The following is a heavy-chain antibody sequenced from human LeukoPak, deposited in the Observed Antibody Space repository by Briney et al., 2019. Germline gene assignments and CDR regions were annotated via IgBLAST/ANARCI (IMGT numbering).Heavy chain of an antibody. J-gene: IGHJ1*01. D-gene: IGHD2-21*01. CDR1: GYTFIDYY. V-gene: IGHV1-46*01. CDR2: INPSGGST. Sequence: ASVKVSCKASGYTFIDYYMHWVRQAPGQGLEWMGIINPSGGSTSYAQKFRGRVTMTRDTSTSTLYMELSSLRSEDTDVYDCARDESTSILWWWGQGTLVTVSS. CDR3: ARDESTSILWW.